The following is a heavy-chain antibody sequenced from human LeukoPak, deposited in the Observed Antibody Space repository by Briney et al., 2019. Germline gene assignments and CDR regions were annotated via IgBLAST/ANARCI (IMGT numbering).Heavy chain of an antibody. CDR2: ISGSGGST. V-gene: IGHV3-23*01. J-gene: IGHJ6*02. CDR3: AKPVPAAAPYYYYGMDV. Sequence: GGSLRLSCAASGFTFSSYAMSWVRQAPGKGLEWVSAISGSGGSTYYADSVKGRFTISRDNSKNTPYLQMNSLRAEDTAVYYCAKPVPAAAPYYYYGMDVWGQGTTVTVSS. D-gene: IGHD2-2*01. CDR1: GFTFSSYA.